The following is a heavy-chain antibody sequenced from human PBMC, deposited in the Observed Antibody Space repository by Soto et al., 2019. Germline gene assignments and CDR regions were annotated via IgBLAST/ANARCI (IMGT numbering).Heavy chain of an antibody. CDR1: GFTFITYT. D-gene: IGHD2-2*01. CDR2: IIQSGET. J-gene: IGHJ4*02. V-gene: IGHV3-23*01. Sequence: EVLLLESGGGLVQSGGSLRLTCAASGFTFITYTMSWFRQAPVEGLEWGSGIIQSGETFYADSVKGRFTISRDNSNNILYLQSHSLRADDTAVYYCAKALQPDGRWPFDHWGQGTMVTVSS. CDR3: AKALQPDGRWPFDH.